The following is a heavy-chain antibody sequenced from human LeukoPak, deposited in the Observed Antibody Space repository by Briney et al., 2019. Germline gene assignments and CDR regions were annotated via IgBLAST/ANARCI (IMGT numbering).Heavy chain of an antibody. CDR1: GGSFSGYY. J-gene: IGHJ4*02. Sequence: SETLSLTCAVYGGSFSGYYWSWIRQPPGKGLEWIGEINHSGSTNYNPSLKSRVTISVDTSKNQFSLKLSSVTAADTAVYYCASSPPLGYCSSTSCPDYWGQGTLVTVSS. V-gene: IGHV4-34*01. CDR2: INHSGST. CDR3: ASSPPLGYCSSTSCPDY. D-gene: IGHD2-2*01.